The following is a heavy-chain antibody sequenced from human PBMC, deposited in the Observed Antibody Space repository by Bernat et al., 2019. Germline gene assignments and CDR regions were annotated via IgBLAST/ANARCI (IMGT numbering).Heavy chain of an antibody. CDR1: GFTVISNY. J-gene: IGHJ4*02. D-gene: IGHD3-22*01. CDR3: ARYSNAYY. CDR2: ISSSGDTI. Sequence: EVQLVESGGGLVQPGGSLSLPCPASGFTVISNYMGWVPQAPGKGLEWISYISSSGDTIYYADSVKGRFTISRDNAKNSLYLQMNSLRDEDTAVYYCARYSNAYYWGQGTLVTVSS. V-gene: IGHV3-48*02.